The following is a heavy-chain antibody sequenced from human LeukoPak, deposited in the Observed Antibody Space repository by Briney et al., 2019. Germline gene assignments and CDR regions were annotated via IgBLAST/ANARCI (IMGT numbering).Heavy chain of an antibody. Sequence: GGSLRLSCAASGFTFSSYGMHWVRQAPGKGLEWVAVISYDGSNKYYADSVKGRFTISRDNSKNTLYLQMNSLRAEDTAVYYCARRRDGYTGWGQGTLVTVSS. J-gene: IGHJ4*02. CDR3: ARRRDGYTG. CDR1: GFTFSSYG. CDR2: ISYDGSNK. D-gene: IGHD5-24*01. V-gene: IGHV3-30*03.